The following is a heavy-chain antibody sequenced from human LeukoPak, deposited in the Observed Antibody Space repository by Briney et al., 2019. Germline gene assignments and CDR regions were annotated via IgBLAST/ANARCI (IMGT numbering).Heavy chain of an antibody. J-gene: IGHJ6*02. CDR1: GGSISSYY. CDR3: ARHDEIAVFRNGLDV. Sequence: SETLSLTCTVSGGSISSYYWSWIRQPPGKGLEWIGYIYYSGSTNYNPSLKSRVTISVDTSGNQFSLKLGSVTAADTAVYYCARHDEIAVFRNGLDVWGQGTTVTVS. V-gene: IGHV4-59*08. D-gene: IGHD6-19*01. CDR2: IYYSGST.